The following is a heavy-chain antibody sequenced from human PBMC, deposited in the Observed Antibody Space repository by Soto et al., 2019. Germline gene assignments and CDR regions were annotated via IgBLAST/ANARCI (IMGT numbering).Heavy chain of an antibody. Sequence: GGSLRLSCAASGFTFSSYGMHWVRQAPGKGLEWVAVISYDGSNKYYADSVKGRFTISRDNSKNTLYLQMNSLRAEDTAVYYCAKDPGYCTNGVCYITAPDYWRQGTQVTVSS. CDR3: AKDPGYCTNGVCYITAPDY. CDR2: ISYDGSNK. V-gene: IGHV3-30*18. D-gene: IGHD2-8*01. J-gene: IGHJ4*02. CDR1: GFTFSSYG.